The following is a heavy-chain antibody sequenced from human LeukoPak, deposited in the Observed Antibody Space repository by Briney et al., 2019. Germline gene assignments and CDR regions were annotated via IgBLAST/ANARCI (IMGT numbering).Heavy chain of an antibody. CDR3: ACISSGRPKYDY. CDR1: GYTFTSYY. J-gene: IGHJ4*02. V-gene: IGHV1-2*02. Sequence: ASVKVSCKASGYTFTSYYMHWVRQAPGQGLEWMGWINPNSGGTNYAQKFQGRVTMTRDTSISTAYMELSRLRSDDTAVYYCACISSGRPKYDYWGQGTLVTVSS. CDR2: INPNSGGT. D-gene: IGHD6-19*01.